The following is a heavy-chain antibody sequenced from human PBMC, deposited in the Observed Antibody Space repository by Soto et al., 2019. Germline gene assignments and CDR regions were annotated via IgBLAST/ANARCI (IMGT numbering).Heavy chain of an antibody. Sequence: GGSLRLSCAASGFTVSSNYMSWVRQAPGKGLEWVSVIYSGGSTYYAGSVKGGFTISRDNSKNTLYLQMNSLRAEDTAVYYCARTTVTNDAFDIWGQGTMVTVSS. CDR2: IYSGGST. CDR1: GFTVSSNY. CDR3: ARTTVTNDAFDI. D-gene: IGHD4-17*01. V-gene: IGHV3-66*01. J-gene: IGHJ3*02.